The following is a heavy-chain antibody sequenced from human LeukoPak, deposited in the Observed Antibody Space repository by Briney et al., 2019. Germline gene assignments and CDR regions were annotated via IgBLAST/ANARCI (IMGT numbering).Heavy chain of an antibody. D-gene: IGHD3-10*01. CDR1: GGSFSGYY. V-gene: IGHV4-34*01. CDR3: ASFSYYGSGSYYRPLDY. CDR2: INHSGST. Sequence: SETLSLTCAVYGGSFSGYYWSWIRQPPGKGLEWIGEINHSGSTNYSPSLKSRVTISVDTSKNQFSLKLSSVTAADTAVYYCASFSYYGSGSYYRPLDYWGQGTLVTVSS. J-gene: IGHJ4*02.